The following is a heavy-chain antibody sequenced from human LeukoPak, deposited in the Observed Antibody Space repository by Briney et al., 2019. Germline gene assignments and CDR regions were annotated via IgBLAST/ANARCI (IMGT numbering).Heavy chain of an antibody. CDR3: ARPHRVEVGYPYDY. CDR2: INPNSGGT. CDR1: GYTFTGYY. J-gene: IGHJ4*02. Sequence: ASVKGSCKASGYTFTGYYMHWVRQAPGQGLEWMGWINPNSGGTNYAQKFQGRVTMTRDTSISTAYTELSRLRSDDTAVYYCARPHRVEVGYPYDYWGQGTLVTVSS. V-gene: IGHV1-2*02. D-gene: IGHD2-15*01.